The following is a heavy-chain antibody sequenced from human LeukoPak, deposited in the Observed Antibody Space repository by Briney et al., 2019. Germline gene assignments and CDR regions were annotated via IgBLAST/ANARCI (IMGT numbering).Heavy chain of an antibody. Sequence: GPTLSHPSTTLTLTFSFSGWCFSRRGGGEGWIRQGPVKALEWLTFNHWDEDKRYSPSLKSRLTITKDTSKTHVVLTMTNMDPVDTATYYCALGYGSGPPSFDYWGQGTLDTVSS. CDR1: GWCFSRRGGG. J-gene: IGHJ4*02. D-gene: IGHD3-10*01. CDR3: ALGYGSGPPSFDY. CDR2: NHWDEDK. V-gene: IGHV2-5*02.